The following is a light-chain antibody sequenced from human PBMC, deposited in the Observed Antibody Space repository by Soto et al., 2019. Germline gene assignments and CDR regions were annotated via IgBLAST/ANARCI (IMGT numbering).Light chain of an antibody. J-gene: IGKJ3*01. Sequence: DIQMTQSPSSLSASVGDRVTITCRASQSISTYLNWFQQRQGKAPKLLIYAASSLQSGVPSRFSGRGSGTDFTLTISRLQPEDFATYYCQQSYSTPLTFGPGTKVDIK. CDR1: QSISTY. CDR3: QQSYSTPLT. CDR2: AAS. V-gene: IGKV1-39*01.